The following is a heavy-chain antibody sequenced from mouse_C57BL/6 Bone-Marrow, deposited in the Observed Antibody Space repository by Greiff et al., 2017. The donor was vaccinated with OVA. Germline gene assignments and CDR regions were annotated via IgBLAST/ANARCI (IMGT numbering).Heavy chain of an antibody. D-gene: IGHD2-3*01. CDR3: ARVSCDGPDY. Sequence: ESGAELARPGASVKLSCKASGYTFTSYGISWVKQRTGQGLEWIGEIYPRSGNTYYNEKFKGKATLTADKSSSTAYMELRSLTSEDSAVYFCARVSCDGPDYWGQGTTLTVSS. V-gene: IGHV1-81*01. J-gene: IGHJ2*01. CDR2: IYPRSGNT. CDR1: GYTFTSYG.